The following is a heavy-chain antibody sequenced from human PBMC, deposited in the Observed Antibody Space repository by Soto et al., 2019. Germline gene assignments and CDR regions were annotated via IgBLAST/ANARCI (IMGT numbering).Heavy chain of an antibody. J-gene: IGHJ6*03. CDR3: ARDDILCSGGSFYGVPMDV. CDR1: GFTVSSKY. Sequence: EVQLVESGGGLVQPGGSLRLSCAASGFTVSSKYMSWVRQAPGKGLEWVSLIQSGGTTYYADSVKGRFTISRDSAKTMLHLQMDSLRAEDTAVYYCARDDILCSGGSFYGVPMDVWCKGTAVTVSS. V-gene: IGHV3-66*01. CDR2: IQSGGTT. D-gene: IGHD2-15*01.